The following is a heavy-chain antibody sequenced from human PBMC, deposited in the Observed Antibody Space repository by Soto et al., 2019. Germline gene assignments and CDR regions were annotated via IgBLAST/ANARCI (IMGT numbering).Heavy chain of an antibody. D-gene: IGHD1-1*01. Sequence: QVQLQQGGAGLLKPSETLSLTCAVYGGAFSGYYWTWIRQPPGTGLEWIGEINHSGSTNYNPSLKSPVTRPVATAKDLFSLTLTSVTAAGTAVYYCERDNITGLFDYWGQGTLVTVSS. CDR2: INHSGST. J-gene: IGHJ4*02. V-gene: IGHV4-34*01. CDR3: ERDNITGLFDY. CDR1: GGAFSGYY.